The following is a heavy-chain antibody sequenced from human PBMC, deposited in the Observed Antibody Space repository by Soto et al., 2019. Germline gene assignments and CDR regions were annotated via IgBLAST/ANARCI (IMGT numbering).Heavy chain of an antibody. J-gene: IGHJ4*02. CDR1: GGTFSSYA. D-gene: IGHD5-18*01. CDR3: ATPRGLQIWFPFYS. CDR2: IIPIFGTA. V-gene: IGHV1-69*06. Sequence: QVQLGQSGAEVKKPGSSVKVSCKASGGTFSSYASSWVRQAPGQGLEWMGGIIPIFGTANYAPKFQGRVTITADKSTSTAYMELSSLRSEDTAVYYCATPRGLQIWFPFYSWGQGTLVTVSS.